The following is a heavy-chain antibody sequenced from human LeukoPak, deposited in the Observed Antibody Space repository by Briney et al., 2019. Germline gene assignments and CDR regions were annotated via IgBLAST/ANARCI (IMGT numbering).Heavy chain of an antibody. CDR1: GFTFSSYG. D-gene: IGHD6-13*01. V-gene: IGHV3-30*03. Sequence: SGGSLRLSCAASGFTFSSYGMHWVRQAPGKGLEWVAVISYDGSNKYYADSVKGRFTISRDNAKNSLYLQMNSLRAEDTAVYYCARGIVAAGNIDFWGQGTLVTVSS. CDR2: ISYDGSNK. J-gene: IGHJ4*02. CDR3: ARGIVAAGNIDF.